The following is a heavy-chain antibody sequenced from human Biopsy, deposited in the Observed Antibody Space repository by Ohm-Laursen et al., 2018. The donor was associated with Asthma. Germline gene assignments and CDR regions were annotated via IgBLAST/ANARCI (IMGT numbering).Heavy chain of an antibody. D-gene: IGHD3-16*01. CDR2: MYHSGRT. J-gene: IGHJ4*02. CDR3: ARDQGDSKFDY. CDR1: GGSVSSGNNS. V-gene: IGHV4-30-2*02. Sequence: SQTLSLTCAVSGGSVSSGNNSWTWIRQPPGKGLEWIGYMYHSGRTYYNPSLKSRVNISVDTSKNQLSLNLTSVIAADTAVYYCARDQGDSKFDYWGQGILVTVSS.